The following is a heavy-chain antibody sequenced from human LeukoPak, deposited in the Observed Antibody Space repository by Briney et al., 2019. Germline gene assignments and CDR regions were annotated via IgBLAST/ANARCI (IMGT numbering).Heavy chain of an antibody. V-gene: IGHV4-39*07. CDR1: GGSISSSSYY. CDR2: IYYSGST. D-gene: IGHD4-23*01. Sequence: PSETLSLTCTVSGGSISSSSYYWGWIRQPPGKGLEWIGSIYYSGSTYYNPSLKSRVTISVDTSKNQFSLKLSSVTAADTAVYYCATYGDDGGYWGQGTLVTVSS. J-gene: IGHJ4*02. CDR3: ATYGDDGGY.